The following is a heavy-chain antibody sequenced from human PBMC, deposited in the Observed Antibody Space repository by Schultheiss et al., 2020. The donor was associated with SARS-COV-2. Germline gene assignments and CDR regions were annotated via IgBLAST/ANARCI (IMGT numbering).Heavy chain of an antibody. J-gene: IGHJ6*02. CDR3: ARDPGRVVVAATPEYYYYGMDV. CDR1: GFTFSDHY. V-gene: IGHV3-23*01. CDR2: ISGSGGST. D-gene: IGHD2-15*01. Sequence: GESLKISCAASGFTFSDHYMDWVRQAPGKGLEWVSAISGSGGSTYYADSVKGRFTISRDNSKNTLYLQMNSLRAEDTAVYYCARDPGRVVVAATPEYYYYGMDVWGQGTTVTVSS.